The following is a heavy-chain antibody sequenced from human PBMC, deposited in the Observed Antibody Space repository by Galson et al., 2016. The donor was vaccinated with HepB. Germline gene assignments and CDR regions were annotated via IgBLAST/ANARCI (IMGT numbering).Heavy chain of an antibody. V-gene: IGHV3-23*01. CDR3: AKDPEKCTRGLYAGGY. J-gene: IGHJ4*02. CDR2: ISGSGGIT. CDR1: GFTFSNYP. Sequence: SLRLSCAASGFTFSNYPMTWVRQAPGKGLEWVSAISGSGGITYYADSVKGRFTISRDNSKNTLYFHMNSLRAADTAVYYCAKDPEKCTRGLYAGGYWGQGTLVIVSS. D-gene: IGHD2-2*01.